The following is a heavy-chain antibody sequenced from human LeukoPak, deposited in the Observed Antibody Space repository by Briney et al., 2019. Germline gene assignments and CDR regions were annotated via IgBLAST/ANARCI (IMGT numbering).Heavy chain of an antibody. CDR1: GDSVSSNSVT. CDR3: ARRLTQYDCFDP. CDR2: TYYRSTWYN. D-gene: IGHD2-2*01. V-gene: IGHV6-1*01. J-gene: IGHJ5*02. Sequence: SQTLSLTCAISGDSVSSNSVTWNWIRQAPSRGLEWLGRTYYRSTWYNDYAVSVRGRITVNPDTSKNQFSLHLNSVTPEDTAVYYCARRLTQYDCFDPWGQGILVTVSS.